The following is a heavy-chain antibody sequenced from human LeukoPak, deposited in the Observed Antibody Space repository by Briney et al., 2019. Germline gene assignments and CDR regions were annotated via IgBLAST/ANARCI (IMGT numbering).Heavy chain of an antibody. CDR2: ISRSIRTI. D-gene: IGHD3/OR15-3a*01. CDR1: GFTLSXXX. J-gene: IGHJ4*02. Sequence: PGGXXXXXXXXXGFTLSXXXXNGVGQAPGKXRXGXAYISRSIRTIKYADYVKGRFNIDRDNGKDSMYQQIKSRRAEDTAVYYCASRSHLDPRAPLGYWGQGTLVTVSS. V-gene: IGHV3-48*01. CDR3: ASRSHLDPRAPLGY.